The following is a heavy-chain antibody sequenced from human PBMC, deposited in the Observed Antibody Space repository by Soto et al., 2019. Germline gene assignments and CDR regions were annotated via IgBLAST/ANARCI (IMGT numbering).Heavy chain of an antibody. J-gene: IGHJ4*02. CDR1: GFTFSNAW. Sequence: EVPLVESGGGLVKPGGSLRLSCAASGFTFSNAWMSWVRQAPGKGLEWVGRIKSKTDGGTTDYAAPVKGRFTISRDDSKNTLYLQMNSLKTEDTAVYYCTTEGLLWFGELWGWGQGTLVTVSS. V-gene: IGHV3-15*01. CDR3: TTEGLLWFGELWG. D-gene: IGHD3-10*01. CDR2: IKSKTDGGTT.